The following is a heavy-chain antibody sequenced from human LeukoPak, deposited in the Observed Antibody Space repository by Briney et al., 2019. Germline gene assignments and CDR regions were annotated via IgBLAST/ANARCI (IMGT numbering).Heavy chain of an antibody. CDR1: GFSFSDYT. D-gene: IGHD3-10*01. CDR2: ISSANSYI. CDR3: AKEYGSGSYFVYDWFDP. Sequence: GGSLRLSCVASGFSFSDYTMNWVRQAPGKGLEWVSSISSANSYIYYADSVRGRLTISRDNAKNSLYLQMNSLRAEDTAVYYCAKEYGSGSYFVYDWFDPWGQGTLVTVSS. V-gene: IGHV3-21*04. J-gene: IGHJ5*02.